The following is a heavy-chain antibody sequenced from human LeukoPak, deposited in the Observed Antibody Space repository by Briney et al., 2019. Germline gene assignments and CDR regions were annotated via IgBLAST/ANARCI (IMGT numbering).Heavy chain of an antibody. D-gene: IGHD3/OR15-3a*01. V-gene: IGHV4-59*12. CDR2: IYYSGNT. Sequence: PSETLSLTCTVSGGSISSYYWNWIRQPPGKGLEWIGYIYYSGNTNYNPSLKSRVTISVDTSKNQFSLKLSSVTAADTAVYYCARGVISPLISGPDYWGQGTLVTVSS. J-gene: IGHJ4*02. CDR3: ARGVISPLISGPDY. CDR1: GGSISSYY.